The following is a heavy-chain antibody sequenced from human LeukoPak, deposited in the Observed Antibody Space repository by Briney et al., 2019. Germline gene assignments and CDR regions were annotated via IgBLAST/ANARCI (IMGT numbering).Heavy chain of an antibody. CDR2: IYYSGRT. D-gene: IGHD4-11*01. Sequence: TSETLSLTCTVSGGSISSDYWSWIRQPPGKGLEWIGYIYYSGRTYYNPSLKSRITISVDTSKNQFSLKLSSVTAADTAVYYCARGFYSPHYWGQGTLVSVSS. V-gene: IGHV4-59*01. CDR1: GGSISSDY. J-gene: IGHJ4*02. CDR3: ARGFYSPHY.